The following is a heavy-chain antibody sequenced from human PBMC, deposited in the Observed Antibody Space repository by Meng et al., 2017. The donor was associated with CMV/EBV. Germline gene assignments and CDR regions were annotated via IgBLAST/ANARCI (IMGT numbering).Heavy chain of an antibody. CDR2: INHSGST. D-gene: IGHD6-13*01. J-gene: IGHJ4*02. CDR1: GGSFSGYY. Sequence: ESLKISCAVYGGSFSGYYWSWIRQPPGKGLEWIGEINHSGSTNYNPSLKSRVTISVDTSKNQFSLKLSSVTAADTAVYYCARNKARSSSSWYHFDYWGQGTLVTVSS. CDR3: ARNKARSSSSWYHFDY. V-gene: IGHV4-34*01.